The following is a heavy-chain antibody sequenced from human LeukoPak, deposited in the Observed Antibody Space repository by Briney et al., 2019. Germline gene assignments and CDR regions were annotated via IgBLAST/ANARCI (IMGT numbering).Heavy chain of an antibody. CDR3: ARGRLDGWFYL. D-gene: IGHD5-24*01. CDR1: GGSISNYF. J-gene: IGHJ5*02. Sequence: SETLSLTCPVSGGSISNYFWNSIPQPPGKGLEWIGYIYYSGSTNYNPSLRSRVTISVDTSKNQFSLKVSSVTAADTAVYYCARGRLDGWFYLWGQGTLVTVSS. V-gene: IGHV4-59*01. CDR2: IYYSGST.